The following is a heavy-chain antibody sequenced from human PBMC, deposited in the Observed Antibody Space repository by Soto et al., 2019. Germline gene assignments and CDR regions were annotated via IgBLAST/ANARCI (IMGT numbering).Heavy chain of an antibody. CDR1: GFTFSSYG. D-gene: IGHD3-10*01. Sequence: GGSLRLSCAASGFTFSSYGMHWVRQAPGKGLEWVAVISYDGSNKYYADSVKGRFTISRDNSKNTLYLQMNSLRAEDTAVYYCAKAFQVLLWFGELGMDVWGKGTTVTVSS. CDR2: ISYDGSNK. CDR3: AKAFQVLLWFGELGMDV. J-gene: IGHJ6*03. V-gene: IGHV3-30*18.